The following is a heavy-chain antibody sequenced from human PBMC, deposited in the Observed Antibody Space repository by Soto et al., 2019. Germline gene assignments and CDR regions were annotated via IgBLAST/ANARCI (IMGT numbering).Heavy chain of an antibody. V-gene: IGHV4-31*03. CDR1: GDSSSSGGYY. CDR3: ATDSYGSLGLDY. D-gene: IGHD5-18*01. CDR2: IYYSGST. J-gene: IGHJ4*02. Sequence: SETLSLTCTVSGDSSSSGGYYWSWIRQHPGKGLEWIGYIYYSGSTYYNPSLKSRVTISVDTSKNQFSLKLSSVTAADTAVYYCATDSYGSLGLDYWGQGTLVTV.